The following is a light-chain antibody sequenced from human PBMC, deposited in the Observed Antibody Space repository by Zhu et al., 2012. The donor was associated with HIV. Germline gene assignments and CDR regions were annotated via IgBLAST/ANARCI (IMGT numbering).Light chain of an antibody. J-gene: IGKJ1*01. Sequence: IVLTQSPATLSLSPGERATVSCRASGSVRSFLAWYQQKPGQAPRLLIYLTSIRATGIPDRFSGSGSGTDFTLTVSRLEPEDSALYYCLQHDSLPATFGQGTKVEIK. CDR2: LTS. V-gene: IGKV3-20*01. CDR1: GSVRSF. CDR3: LQHDSLPAT.